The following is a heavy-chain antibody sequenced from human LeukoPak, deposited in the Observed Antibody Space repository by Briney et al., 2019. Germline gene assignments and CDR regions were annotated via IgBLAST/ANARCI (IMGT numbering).Heavy chain of an antibody. J-gene: IGHJ4*02. CDR1: GGSISSGDYY. V-gene: IGHV4-30-4*01. CDR2: IYYSGST. D-gene: IGHD3-22*01. CDR3: ARSSPSRGRYDSSGIDY. Sequence: SQTLSLTCTVSGGSISSGDYYWSWIRQPPGKGLEWIGYIYYSGSTYYNPSLKSRVTISVDTSKNQFSLKLSSVTAADTAVYYCARSSPSRGRYDSSGIDYWGQGTLVTVSS.